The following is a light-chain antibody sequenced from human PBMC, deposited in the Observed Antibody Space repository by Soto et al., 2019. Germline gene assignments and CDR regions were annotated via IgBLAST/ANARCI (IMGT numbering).Light chain of an antibody. J-gene: IGKJ5*01. CDR3: QQYNHWSSIT. Sequence: EIVMTQSPATLSVSPGERALLSCRASQSVSSNLGWYQQKPGQAPRLLIYRASTRATGIPARFSGSGSGTEFTLTISSLQSEDSAVYYCQQYNHWSSITFGQGTRLEIK. V-gene: IGKV3-15*01. CDR1: QSVSSN. CDR2: RAS.